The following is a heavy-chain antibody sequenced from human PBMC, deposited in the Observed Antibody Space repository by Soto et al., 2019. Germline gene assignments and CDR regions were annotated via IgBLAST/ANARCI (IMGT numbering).Heavy chain of an antibody. D-gene: IGHD5-12*01. CDR1: GFTFSSYS. CDR2: ISSSSSYI. V-gene: IGHV3-21*01. J-gene: IGHJ4*02. CDR3: AREDIVATTIDY. Sequence: PGGSLRLSCAASGFTFSSYSMNWVRQAPGKGLEWVSSISSSSSYIYYADSVKGRFTISRDNAKNSLYLQMNSLRAEDTAVYYCAREDIVATTIDYWGQGTLVTVSS.